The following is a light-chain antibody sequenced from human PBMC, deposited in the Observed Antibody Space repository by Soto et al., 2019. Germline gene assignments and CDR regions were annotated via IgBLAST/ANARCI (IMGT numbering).Light chain of an antibody. V-gene: IGLV1-40*01. CDR2: VNN. J-gene: IGLJ3*02. CDR3: QSYDSTLSGSWV. Sequence: QSVLTQPPSVSGASWQRVTISCTGSSSNIGAGYDVHWYQHLPGTAPKLLIYVNNNRPSGVPDRFSGSKSGTSASLAITGLQAEDEADYYCQSYDSTLSGSWVFGGGTKLTVL. CDR1: SSNIGAGYD.